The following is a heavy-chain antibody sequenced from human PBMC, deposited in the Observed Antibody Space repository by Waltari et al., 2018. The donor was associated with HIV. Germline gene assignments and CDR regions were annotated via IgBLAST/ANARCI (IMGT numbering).Heavy chain of an antibody. Sequence: QLQLRESGPGLVKSETLSLTCTVSGGSISSSTYYWGWIRQPPGKGLEWIGSIYYSGTTYYNPSLKSRATMSVDTSKRQFSVKLSSVTAADTAVYYCARVVILGLYTNNCEYYFDYWGLGSLVTVSS. V-gene: IGHV4-39*07. CDR3: ARVVILGLYTNNCEYYFDY. CDR1: GGSISSSTYY. D-gene: IGHD1-1*01. CDR2: IYYSGTT. J-gene: IGHJ4*02.